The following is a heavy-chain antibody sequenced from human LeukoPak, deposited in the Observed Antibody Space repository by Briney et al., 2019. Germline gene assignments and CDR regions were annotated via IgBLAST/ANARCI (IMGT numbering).Heavy chain of an antibody. CDR2: ISGSGGST. CDR3: AKDTRYSSSPEYPDY. D-gene: IGHD6-13*01. CDR1: GFTFSSYA. J-gene: IGHJ4*02. V-gene: IGHV3-23*01. Sequence: GGSLRPSCAASGFTFSSYAMSWVRQAPGKGLEWVSGISGSGGSTYYADSVKGRFTISRDNSKNTLYLQMNSLRAEDTAVYYCAKDTRYSSSPEYPDYWGQGTLVTVSS.